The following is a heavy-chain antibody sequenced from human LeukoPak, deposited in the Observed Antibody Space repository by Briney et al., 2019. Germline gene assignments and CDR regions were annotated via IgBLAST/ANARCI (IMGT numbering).Heavy chain of an antibody. CDR1: GYTFTGYY. CDR3: ARDLYSGSYFYYFDY. CDR2: INPNSGGT. Sequence: DSVKVSCKASGYTFTGYYMHWVRQAPGQGLEWMGRINPNSGGTNYAQKFQGRVTMTRDTSISTAYMELSRLRSDDTAVYYCARDLYSGSYFYYFDYWGQGTLVTVSS. J-gene: IGHJ4*02. D-gene: IGHD1-26*01. V-gene: IGHV1-2*06.